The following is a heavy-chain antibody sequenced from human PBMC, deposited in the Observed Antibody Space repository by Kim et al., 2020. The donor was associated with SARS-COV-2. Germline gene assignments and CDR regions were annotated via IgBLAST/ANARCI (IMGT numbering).Heavy chain of an antibody. Sequence: YYTPSLKSRVTIAVDTSKNQFSLKLSSVAAADTAVYYCARHLGYARYFQHWGQGTLATVSS. J-gene: IGHJ1*01. V-gene: IGHV4-39*01. CDR3: ARHLGYARYFQH. D-gene: IGHD5-12*01.